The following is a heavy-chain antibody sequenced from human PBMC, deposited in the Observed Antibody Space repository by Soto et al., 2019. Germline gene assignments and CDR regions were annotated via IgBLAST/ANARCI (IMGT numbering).Heavy chain of an antibody. V-gene: IGHV4-31*03. CDR1: GASISRGAYY. CDR2: IYYSGST. Sequence: QLQESGPGLVKPSQTLSLTCTVSGASISRGAYYWSWIRQHPGKGLEWIGYIYYSGSTNYNPSLKSRVSISQETSKNQFSLKLNSVTAADTAVYYCARGLTTLYYFDSWGQGTLVTVSS. J-gene: IGHJ4*02. D-gene: IGHD1-1*01. CDR3: ARGLTTLYYFDS.